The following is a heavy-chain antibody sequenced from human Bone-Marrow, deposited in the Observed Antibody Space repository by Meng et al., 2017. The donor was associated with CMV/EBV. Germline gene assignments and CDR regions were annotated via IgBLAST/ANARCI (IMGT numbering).Heavy chain of an antibody. D-gene: IGHD1-1*01. V-gene: IGHV3-48*03. CDR2: ISTSGITI. CDR3: ARDQLQLGVYYYYGMDV. CDR1: GFTFSSFE. Sequence: LSLTCAASGFTFSSFEMNWVRQAPGKGLEWISYISTSGITIDYADSVKGRFTVSRDNARNSLYLQMNSLRAEDTAVYYCARDQLQLGVYYYYGMDVWGQGTTVTVSS. J-gene: IGHJ6*01.